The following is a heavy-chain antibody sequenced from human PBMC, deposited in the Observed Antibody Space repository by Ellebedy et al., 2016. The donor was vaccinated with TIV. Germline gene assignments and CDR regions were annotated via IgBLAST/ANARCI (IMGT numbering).Heavy chain of an antibody. Sequence: PGGSLRPSCEASGSTFSSYWMSWVRQAPGKGLEWVANIKQDGSEKYYVDSVKGRFTISRDNAKNSLYLQMNSLRAEDTAVYYCAREVGLYYYYGMDVWGQGTTVTVSS. V-gene: IGHV3-7*01. CDR2: IKQDGSEK. D-gene: IGHD1-26*01. CDR1: GSTFSSYW. J-gene: IGHJ6*02. CDR3: AREVGLYYYYGMDV.